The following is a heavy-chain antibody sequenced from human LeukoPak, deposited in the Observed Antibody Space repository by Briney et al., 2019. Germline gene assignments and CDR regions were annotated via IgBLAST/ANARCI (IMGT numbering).Heavy chain of an antibody. D-gene: IGHD6-6*01. CDR2: IYGDDET. CDR1: GFTITTNY. V-gene: IGHV3-53*01. CDR3: ARSDSAARRGGYYFDY. J-gene: IGHJ4*02. Sequence: PGGSLRLSCAASGFTITTNYMNWVRQAPGKGLEWVSVIYGDDETNYADSVKGRFTISRDNSKNTLYLQMNSLRAEDTAVYYCARSDSAARRGGYYFDYWGQGTLVTVSS.